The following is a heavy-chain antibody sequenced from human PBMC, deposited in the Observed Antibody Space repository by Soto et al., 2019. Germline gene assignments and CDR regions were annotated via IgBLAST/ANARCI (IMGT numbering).Heavy chain of an antibody. CDR3: ARDRLVPYGYGMDA. Sequence: QMQLVESGGGVVQPGRSLRLSCAASGFTFRSYGIHWVRQAPGKGLEWVALIWFDGSKKYYVDSVKGRFAVSRDNSKNTLYLQINTRRVEDTAVYYCARDRLVPYGYGMDAWAQGTTVTFPS. J-gene: IGHJ6*02. CDR1: GFTFRSYG. D-gene: IGHD4-17*01. V-gene: IGHV3-33*01. CDR2: IWFDGSKK.